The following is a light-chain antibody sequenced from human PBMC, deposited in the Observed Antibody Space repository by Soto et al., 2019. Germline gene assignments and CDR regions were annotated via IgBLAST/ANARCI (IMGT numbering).Light chain of an antibody. Sequence: DIQMTQSPSSLSASVGDRVTITCQASQDINKYLSWYQQRPGKAPKLLIYDASSLQTGVPSRFSGVRSGTDFTFTISGLQPEDIATYYCLQYDNLPFTFGGGTKVEI. CDR1: QDINKY. J-gene: IGKJ4*01. V-gene: IGKV1-33*01. CDR2: DAS. CDR3: LQYDNLPFT.